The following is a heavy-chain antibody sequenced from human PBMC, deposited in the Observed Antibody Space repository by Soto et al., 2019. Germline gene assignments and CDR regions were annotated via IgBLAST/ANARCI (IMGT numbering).Heavy chain of an antibody. V-gene: IGHV4-59*12. J-gene: IGHJ4*02. CDR2: IYHSGST. CDR1: GGSISSYY. Sequence: PSETLSLTCTVSGGSISSYYWSWIRQPPGKGLEWIGYIYHSGSTYYNPSLKSRVTISVDRSKNQFSLKLSSVTAADTAVYYCARVPDYLGQGTLVTVSS. CDR3: ARVPDY.